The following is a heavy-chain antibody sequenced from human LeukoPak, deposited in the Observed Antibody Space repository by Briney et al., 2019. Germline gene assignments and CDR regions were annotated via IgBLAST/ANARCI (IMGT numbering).Heavy chain of an antibody. V-gene: IGHV3-53*04. Sequence: GRSLRLSCAASGFTVSSNYMSWVRQAPGKGLEWVSVIYSGGTASYTDSVKGRFTISRHDSKNTLYLQMNSLRAEDTAVYYCARDRTPYYSYAMDVWGQGTTVTVSS. J-gene: IGHJ6*02. D-gene: IGHD1-14*01. CDR3: ARDRTPYYSYAMDV. CDR2: IYSGGTA. CDR1: GFTVSSNY.